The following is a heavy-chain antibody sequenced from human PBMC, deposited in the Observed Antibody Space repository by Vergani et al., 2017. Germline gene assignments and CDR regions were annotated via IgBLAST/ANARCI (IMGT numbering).Heavy chain of an antibody. CDR1: NSSINSNYY. D-gene: IGHD3-9*01. CDR2: VSHSGST. V-gene: IGHV4-38-2*01. J-gene: IGHJ4*02. Sequence: QVQLQESAPGLVQPAETLSLTCVVSNSSINSNYYWGWIRQSPGKRLEWIGSVSHSGSTFSNPSLKSRVTISVDKSKKLISLILNSVTAADTAVYYCVRDAINYDVLTGYYIGLDSWGQGTLVTVSS. CDR3: VRDAINYDVLTGYYIGLDS.